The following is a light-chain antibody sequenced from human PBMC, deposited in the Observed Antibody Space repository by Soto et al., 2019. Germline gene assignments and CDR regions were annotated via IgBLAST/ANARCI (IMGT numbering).Light chain of an antibody. J-gene: IGLJ1*01. CDR2: SNN. CDR3: AAWDDCLNGFYF. CDR1: SSNIGSNT. V-gene: IGLV1-44*01. Sequence: QSVLTQPPSASGTPGQRVTISCSGSSSNIGSNTVNWYQQLPGTAPKLLIYSNNQRPSGVPDRFSGSKSGTSASLAISGLKSEDEANYSCAAWDDCLNGFYFLGTGTKVTVL.